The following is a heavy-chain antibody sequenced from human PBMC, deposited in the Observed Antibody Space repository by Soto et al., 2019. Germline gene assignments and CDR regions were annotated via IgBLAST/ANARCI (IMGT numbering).Heavy chain of an antibody. CDR2: LNQDGSAT. J-gene: IGHJ6*02. CDR3: VRGTNDWPGMDV. V-gene: IGHV3-74*01. CDR1: GFTFSHYW. D-gene: IGHD3-9*01. Sequence: DVQLVESGGGSVQPGGSLRLSCAVSGFTFSHYWMHWVRQAPGKGLACVSRLNQDGSATNYADSVKGRFTVSRDNAKSTLYLQMNNLRVEDTGLYFCVRGTNDWPGMDVWGQGTTVTVS.